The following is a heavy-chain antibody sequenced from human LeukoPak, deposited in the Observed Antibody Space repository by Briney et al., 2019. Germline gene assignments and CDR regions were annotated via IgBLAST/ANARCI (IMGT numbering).Heavy chain of an antibody. D-gene: IGHD5-18*01. J-gene: IGHJ4*02. CDR3: ASDVDTGTLDY. V-gene: IGHV3-48*03. CDR2: ISSSGSTI. Sequence: GGSLRLSCAASGFTFSSYEMNWVRQAPGKGLEWVSYISSSGSTIYYADSVKGRFTISRDNAKNSLYLQMNSLRAEDTAVYYCASDVDTGTLDYWGQGTLVTVSS. CDR1: GFTFSSYE.